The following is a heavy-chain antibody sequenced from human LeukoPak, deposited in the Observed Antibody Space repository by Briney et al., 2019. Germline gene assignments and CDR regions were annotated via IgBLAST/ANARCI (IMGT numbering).Heavy chain of an antibody. CDR1: GGFISTYY. J-gene: IGHJ4*02. CDR2: IYISGNT. Sequence: SETLSLTCTVSGGFISTYYWSWIRQPAGKGLEWIRRIYISGNTKYNPSLKSRVTISVEMSKKQFSLKLSSVTAADTAVYYCARTIKTRYCSSTSCYTEGQYYFDYWGQGTLVTVSS. V-gene: IGHV4-4*07. D-gene: IGHD2-2*02. CDR3: ARTIKTRYCSSTSCYTEGQYYFDY.